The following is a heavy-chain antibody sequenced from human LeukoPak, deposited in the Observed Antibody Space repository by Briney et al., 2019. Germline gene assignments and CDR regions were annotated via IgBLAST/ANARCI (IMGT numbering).Heavy chain of an antibody. CDR1: GFTFSSYA. CDR3: ARNPRLDS. V-gene: IGHV3-69-1*02. J-gene: IGHJ4*02. Sequence: GGSLRLSCAASGFTFSSYAMSWVRQAPGKGLEWVASSSLSNSIDYADSVKGRFTVSRDNDKKSLYLQMESLRDEDAALYYCARNPRLDSWGLGTLVIVSS. CDR2: SSLSNSI.